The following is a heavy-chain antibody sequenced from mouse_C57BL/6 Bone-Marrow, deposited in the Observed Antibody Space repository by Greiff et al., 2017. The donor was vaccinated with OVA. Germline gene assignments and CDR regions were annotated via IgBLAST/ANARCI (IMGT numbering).Heavy chain of an antibody. CDR1: GFTFSSYA. V-gene: IGHV5-4*03. D-gene: IGHD1-1*01. Sequence: EVKLVESGGGLVKPGGSLKLSCAASGFTFSSYAMSWVRQTPEKRLEWVATISDGGSYTYYPDNVKGRFTISRDNAKNNLYLQMIHRKSEDTAMYYCARAGDYYYGSSFTSFAYWGQGTLVTVSA. J-gene: IGHJ3*01. CDR3: ARAGDYYYGSSFTSFAY. CDR2: ISDGGSYT.